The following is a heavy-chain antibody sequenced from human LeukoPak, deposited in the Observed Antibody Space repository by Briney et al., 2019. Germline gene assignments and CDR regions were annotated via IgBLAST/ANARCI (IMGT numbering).Heavy chain of an antibody. CDR1: GFTFSRSA. J-gene: IGHJ3*02. D-gene: IGHD5/OR15-5a*01. CDR2: ISGNSGST. CDR3: ARARGEYSVYETDAFDI. V-gene: IGHV3-64*01. Sequence: GGSLRLSCAASGFTFSRSAMHWVRQAPGKGLEYVSAISGNSGSTYYANSVKGRLTISRDNTKNTLYLQMGSLRAEHMAVYYCARARGEYSVYETDAFDICGQGKMLTVSS.